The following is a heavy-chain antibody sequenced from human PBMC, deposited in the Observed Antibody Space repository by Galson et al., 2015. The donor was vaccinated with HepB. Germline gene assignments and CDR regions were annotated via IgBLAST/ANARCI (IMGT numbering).Heavy chain of an antibody. Sequence: ETLSLTCAVSGDSISSSNWWSWVRQPPGKGLEWIGEIHHSGSANYNPSLKSRVTILVDKSKNQFSLKVSSMTAADTAVYYCARKGVSLRYFDWGQGTLVTVSS. CDR3: ARKGVSLRYFD. J-gene: IGHJ4*02. CDR2: IHHSGSA. CDR1: GDSISSSNW. D-gene: IGHD3-9*01. V-gene: IGHV4-4*02.